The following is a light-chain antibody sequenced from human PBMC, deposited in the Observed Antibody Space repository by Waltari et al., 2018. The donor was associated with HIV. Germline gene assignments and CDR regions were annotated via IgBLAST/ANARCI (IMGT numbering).Light chain of an antibody. Sequence: QSALTQPRSVSGSPGQSVTISCTGTSSDVGDYNYVSWYQQHPGKAPKLMIYDVNKRPSGVPDRFSGSKSGNTASLTISGLQAEDEADYYCSSYAGSYTFWVFGGGTKLTVL. CDR3: SSYAGSYTFWV. CDR2: DVN. J-gene: IGLJ3*02. CDR1: SSDVGDYNY. V-gene: IGLV2-11*01.